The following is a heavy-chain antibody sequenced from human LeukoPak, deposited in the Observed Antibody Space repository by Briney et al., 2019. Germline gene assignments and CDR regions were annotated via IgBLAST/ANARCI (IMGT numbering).Heavy chain of an antibody. CDR1: GFTFSSYE. V-gene: IGHV3-48*03. Sequence: GGSLRLSCAASGFTFSSYEMNWVRQAPGKGLEWVSTISRGGSPIFYADSVRGRFTTSRDNAKKSLFLQMTSLRAEDTAVYYCTRVSWRGEIFWGQGTLVSVSS. J-gene: IGHJ4*02. CDR3: TRVSWRGEIF. CDR2: ISRGGSPI. D-gene: IGHD3-3*01.